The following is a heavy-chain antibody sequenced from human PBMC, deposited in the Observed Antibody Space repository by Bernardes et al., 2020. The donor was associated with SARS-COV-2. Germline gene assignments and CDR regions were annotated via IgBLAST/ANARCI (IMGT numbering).Heavy chain of an antibody. CDR2: INANSGGT. J-gene: IGHJ3*01. V-gene: IGHV1-2*02. CDR3: ARVYRSTFSAFDF. D-gene: IGHD2-2*01. Sequence: ASVKVSCMASGYTFTDYYIHWVRQAPGQGLEWMGWINANSGGTNYAQKFQGRVTMTRDTSINTAYVELSRLISDDTAVYYCARVYRSTFSAFDFWGQGTMVTVSS. CDR1: GYTFTDYY.